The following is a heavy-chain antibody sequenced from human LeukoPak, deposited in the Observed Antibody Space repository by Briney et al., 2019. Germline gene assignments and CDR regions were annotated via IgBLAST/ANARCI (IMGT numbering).Heavy chain of an antibody. J-gene: IGHJ5*02. CDR2: INSDSGFT. CDR1: GYTFTGYY. Sequence: ASVKVSCKASGYTFTGYYMNWVRQAPGQGLEWMGWINSDSGFTKYSQKFQGRVTMTRDTSITTVYMDLTRLTSDDTAVYYCARNFDMKGFDPWGQGTLVTVSS. D-gene: IGHD3-9*01. V-gene: IGHV1-2*02. CDR3: ARNFDMKGFDP.